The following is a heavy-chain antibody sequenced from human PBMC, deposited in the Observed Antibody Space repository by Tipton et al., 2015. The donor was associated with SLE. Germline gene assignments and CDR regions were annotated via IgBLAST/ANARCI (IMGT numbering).Heavy chain of an antibody. J-gene: IGHJ4*02. V-gene: IGHV3-7*01. CDR3: VLWAYGNY. CDR2: IKQDGSDK. D-gene: IGHD2/OR15-2a*01. Sequence: SLRLSCAASGFPFSSFGVNWVRQAPGKGLEWVANIKQDGSDKYYVDSVKGRFTISRDNAKNSLYLQMSSLRAEDTAVYYCVLWAYGNYWGQGTLVTVSS. CDR1: GFPFSSFG.